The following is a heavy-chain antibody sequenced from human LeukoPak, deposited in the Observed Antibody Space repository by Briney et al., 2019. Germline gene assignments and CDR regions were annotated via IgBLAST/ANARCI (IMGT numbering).Heavy chain of an antibody. CDR1: GGSISSYY. CDR2: IYYSGST. Sequence: SETLSLTCTVSGGSISSYYWSWIRQPPGKGLEWIGYIYYSGSTNYNPSLKSRVTISVDTSKNQFSLKLSSVTAADTAVYYCARGVVRYYDSSGYFDYWGQGTLVTVSS. D-gene: IGHD3-22*01. V-gene: IGHV4-59*01. J-gene: IGHJ4*02. CDR3: ARGVVRYYDSSGYFDY.